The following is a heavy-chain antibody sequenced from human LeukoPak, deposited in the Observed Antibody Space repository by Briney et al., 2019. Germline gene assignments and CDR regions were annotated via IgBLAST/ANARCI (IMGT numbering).Heavy chain of an antibody. CDR3: ARHRLGATRSFDI. CDR1: SGSFSGYY. Sequence: PETLSLTCAVYSGSFSGYYWSWIRQPPGKGLEWIGEVNDSGITNCNPSLKSRVTISVDTAKNQFSLKLSSVTAADTAVYYCARHRLGATRSFDIWGQGTMVTVSS. D-gene: IGHD4/OR15-4a*01. CDR2: VNDSGIT. V-gene: IGHV4-34*01. J-gene: IGHJ3*02.